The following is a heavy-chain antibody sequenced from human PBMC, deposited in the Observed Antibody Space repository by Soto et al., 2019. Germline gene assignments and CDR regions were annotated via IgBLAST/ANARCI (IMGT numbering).Heavy chain of an antibody. CDR1: GFTFSSYS. V-gene: IGHV3-21*01. Sequence: GGSLRLSCAASGFTFSSYSMNWVRQAPGKGLEWVSSISSSSSYIYYADSVKGRFTISRDNAKNSLYLQMNSLRAEDTAVYYCARDGYEIVGATYYYYGMDVWGQGTTVTVSS. CDR3: ARDGYEIVGATYYYYGMDV. CDR2: ISSSSSYI. J-gene: IGHJ6*02. D-gene: IGHD1-26*01.